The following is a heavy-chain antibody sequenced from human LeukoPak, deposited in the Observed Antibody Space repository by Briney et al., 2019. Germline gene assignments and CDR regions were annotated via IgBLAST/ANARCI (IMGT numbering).Heavy chain of an antibody. V-gene: IGHV4-38-2*01. CDR3: ARQHDSYYYYYIDV. Sequence: SETLSLTCAASGYSISNNYHWVWIRQPPGRGLEWIGSLYHSDSAYYTTSLRSRVSMSVDTSKNQFSLTLSFVTAADTAVYYCARQHDSYYYYYIDVWGSGTTVTVSS. CDR2: LYHSDSA. J-gene: IGHJ6*03. CDR1: GYSISNNYH.